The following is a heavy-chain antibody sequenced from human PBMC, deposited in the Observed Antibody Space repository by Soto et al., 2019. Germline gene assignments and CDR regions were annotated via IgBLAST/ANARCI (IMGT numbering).Heavy chain of an antibody. CDR2: ISAYNGNT. CDR1: GYTFTSYG. V-gene: IGHV1-18*01. D-gene: IGHD3-10*01. CDR3: ARRDYYGSGSYGGYYYGMDV. Sequence: ASVKVSCKASGYTFTSYGISWVRQAPGQGLEWMGWISAYNGNTNYAQKLQGRVTMTTDTSTSTAYMELRSLRSDDTAVYYCARRDYYGSGSYGGYYYGMDVWGQGTTVTVSS. J-gene: IGHJ6*02.